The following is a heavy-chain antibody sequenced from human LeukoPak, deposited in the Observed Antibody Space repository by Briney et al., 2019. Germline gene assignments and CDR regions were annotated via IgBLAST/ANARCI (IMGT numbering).Heavy chain of an antibody. CDR2: INWNGGST. Sequence: TGGSLRLSCAASGFTFDDYGMSWVRQAPGKGLEWVSGINWNGGSTGYAGSVKGRFTISRDNAKNSLYLQMNSLRAEDTALYYCARQGGDIPGTTYYYYYYYMDVWGKGTTVTVSS. J-gene: IGHJ6*03. CDR3: ARQGGDIPGTTYYYYYYYMDV. V-gene: IGHV3-20*04. D-gene: IGHD1-7*01. CDR1: GFTFDDYG.